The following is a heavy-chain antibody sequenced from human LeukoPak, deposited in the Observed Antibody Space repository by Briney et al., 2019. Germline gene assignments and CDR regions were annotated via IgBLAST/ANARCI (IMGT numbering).Heavy chain of an antibody. CDR1: GFTFSSYW. CDR2: IKQDGSEK. D-gene: IGHD3-10*01. Sequence: GGSLRLSCAASGFTFSSYWMSWVRQAPGKGLEWVANIKQDGSEKYYVDSVKGRFTISRDNAKNSLYLQKNSLRAEDTAVYYCARAFYGSGSYYNEDAFDIWGQGTMVTVSS. J-gene: IGHJ3*02. V-gene: IGHV3-7*01. CDR3: ARAFYGSGSYYNEDAFDI.